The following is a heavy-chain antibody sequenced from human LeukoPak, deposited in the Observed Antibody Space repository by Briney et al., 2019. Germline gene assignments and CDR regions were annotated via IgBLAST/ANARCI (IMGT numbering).Heavy chain of an antibody. CDR2: VYYSGST. CDR1: GGSISLYY. J-gene: IGHJ5*02. V-gene: IGHV4-59*08. D-gene: IGHD3-9*01. Sequence: PETLSLTCTVSGGSISLYYWSWIRQPPGKGLEWMGDVYYSGSTNYNPSLKSRVTISVDTSKNHFSLKLSSVTAADTAVYYCARLGAVTGYNNWFDPWGQGTLVTVSS. CDR3: ARLGAVTGYNNWFDP.